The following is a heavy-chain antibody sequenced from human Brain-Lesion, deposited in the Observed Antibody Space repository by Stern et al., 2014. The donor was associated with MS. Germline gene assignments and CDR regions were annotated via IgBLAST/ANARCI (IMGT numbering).Heavy chain of an antibody. V-gene: IGHV4-31*03. CDR2: IHYSGST. CDR3: ARVGVYVQTGWFDP. J-gene: IGHJ5*02. Sequence: QLQLQESGPGLVKPSQTLSLTCTVSGGSISSGGYYWSWVRQHPEKGLEWIGYIHYSGSTYYNSALKSRVTISRDTSKNQFSLNLNSVTAADTAVYYCARVGVYVQTGWFDPWGQGALVTVSS. CDR1: GGSISSGGYY. D-gene: IGHD2-8*01.